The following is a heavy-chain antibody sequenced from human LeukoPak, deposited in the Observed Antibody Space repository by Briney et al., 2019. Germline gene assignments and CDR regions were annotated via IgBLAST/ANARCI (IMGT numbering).Heavy chain of an antibody. Sequence: GASVKVSCKSSGYTFTSHGISWVRQAPGQGPEWMGWISGSAGDTNYAQKFQGRVTMTADTSSSTAYMELRSLRSDDTAIYYCARDENYGIFFNVDYWGQGTLVTVSS. V-gene: IGHV1-18*01. D-gene: IGHD4-17*01. J-gene: IGHJ4*02. CDR3: ARDENYGIFFNVDY. CDR2: ISGSAGDT. CDR1: GYTFTSHG.